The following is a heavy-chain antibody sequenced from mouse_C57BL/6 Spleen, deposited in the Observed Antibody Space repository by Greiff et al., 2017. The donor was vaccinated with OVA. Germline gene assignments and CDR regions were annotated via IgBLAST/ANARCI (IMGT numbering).Heavy chain of an antibody. CDR2: IDPSDSYT. D-gene: IGHD2-1*01. CDR3: VYYGNPYAMDY. J-gene: IGHJ4*01. Sequence: VQLQQSGAELVKPGASVKLSCKASGYTFTSYWMQWVKQRPGQGLEWIGEIDPSDSYTNYNQKFKGKATLTVDTSSSTAYMQLSSPTSEDSAVYYCVYYGNPYAMDYWGQGTSVTVSS. CDR1: GYTFTSYW. V-gene: IGHV1-50*01.